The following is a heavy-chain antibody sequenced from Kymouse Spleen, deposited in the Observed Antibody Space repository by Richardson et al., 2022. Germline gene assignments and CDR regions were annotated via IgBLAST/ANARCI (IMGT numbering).Heavy chain of an antibody. Sequence: EVQLVESGGGLVQPGRSLRLSCAASGFTFDDYAMHWVRQAPGKGLEWVSGISWNSGSIGYADSVKGRFTISRDNAKNSLYLQMNSLRAEDTALYYCAKDIGRYFDWFPNWFDPWGQGTLVTVSS. J-gene: IGHJ5*02. CDR1: GFTFDDYA. V-gene: IGHV3-9*01. D-gene: IGHD3-9*01. CDR2: ISWNSGSI. CDR3: AKDIGRYFDWFPNWFDP.